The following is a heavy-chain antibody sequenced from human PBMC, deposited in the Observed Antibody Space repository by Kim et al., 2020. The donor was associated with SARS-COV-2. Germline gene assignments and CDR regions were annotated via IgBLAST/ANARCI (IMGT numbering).Heavy chain of an antibody. Sequence: GGSLRLSCAASGFTFSSYAMSWVRQAPGKGLEWVSAISGSGGSTYYADSVKGRFTISRDNSKNTLYLQMNSLRAEDTAVYYCATPLLSIHGSGSYLLYWGQGALVTVSS. D-gene: IGHD3-10*01. CDR3: ATPLLSIHGSGSYLLY. CDR2: ISGSGGST. V-gene: IGHV3-23*01. CDR1: GFTFSSYA. J-gene: IGHJ4*02.